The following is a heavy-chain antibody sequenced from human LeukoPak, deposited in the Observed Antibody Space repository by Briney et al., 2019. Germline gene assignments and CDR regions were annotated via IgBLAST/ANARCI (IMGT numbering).Heavy chain of an antibody. D-gene: IGHD6-13*01. CDR3: ARVVRTAAGTPIDY. Sequence: SRTLSLTCTVSGGSISSGCYYWSWIRQPAGKGLEWIGRIYTSGSTNYNPSLKSRVTISVDTSKNQFSLKLSSVTAADTAVYYCARVVRTAAGTPIDYWGQGTLVTVSS. CDR1: GGSISSGCYY. J-gene: IGHJ4*02. CDR2: IYTSGST. V-gene: IGHV4-61*02.